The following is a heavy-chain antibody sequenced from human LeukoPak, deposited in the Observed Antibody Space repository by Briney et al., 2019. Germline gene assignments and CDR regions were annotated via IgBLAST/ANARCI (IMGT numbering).Heavy chain of an antibody. V-gene: IGHV1-18*01. D-gene: IGHD5-24*01. CDR2: ISPKSGDT. CDR3: ARDARDGYNVVSDF. Sequence: ASVKVSCKASGYRFISYVMSWVRQVPGQGLEWMGWISPKSGDTNYAQKFRDRVTMTTDTTTNTAYMELRGLRLDDTAVYYCARDARDGYNVVSDFWGQGSRVIVSS. CDR1: GYRFISYV. J-gene: IGHJ4*02.